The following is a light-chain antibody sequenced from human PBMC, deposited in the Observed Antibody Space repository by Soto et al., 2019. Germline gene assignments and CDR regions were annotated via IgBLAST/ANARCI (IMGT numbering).Light chain of an antibody. CDR3: QLTYSMPSA. CDR1: QSICRH. CDR2: AAS. V-gene: IGKV1-39*01. J-gene: IGKJ3*01. Sequence: DIQMTPSPSSLSASLGDRVTITCRASQSICRHLNWYQQKPGIAPRLLIYAASSLQSGVPSRFSGSGSGTDFILTITSLQPEDSATYYCQLTYSMPSAFGPGTKVD.